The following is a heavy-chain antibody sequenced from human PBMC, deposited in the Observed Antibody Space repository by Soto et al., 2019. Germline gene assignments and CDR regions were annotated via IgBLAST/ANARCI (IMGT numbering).Heavy chain of an antibody. CDR3: ARGPYSSGWSSHFDY. Sequence: SVKVSCKASGGTFSSYAISWVRQAPGQGLEWMGGIIPIFGTANYAQKFQGRVTITADESTSTAYMELSSLRSEDTAVYYCARGPYSSGWSSHFDYWGQGTLVTVSS. D-gene: IGHD6-19*01. V-gene: IGHV1-69*13. CDR1: GGTFSSYA. J-gene: IGHJ4*02. CDR2: IIPIFGTA.